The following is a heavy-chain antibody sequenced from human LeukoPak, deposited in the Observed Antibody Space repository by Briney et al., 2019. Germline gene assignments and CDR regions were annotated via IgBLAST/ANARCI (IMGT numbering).Heavy chain of an antibody. D-gene: IGHD6-19*01. Sequence: GESLRLSCAASGFTFSSFAMSWVRQAPGRGLEWVSAISGSGGSTYNADSVKGRFTISRDNSKNTLYLQMNSLRAEDTAVYYCAKDLAAYSSGWLYYFDYWGQGTLVTVSS. V-gene: IGHV3-23*01. CDR2: ISGSGGST. CDR3: AKDLAAYSSGWLYYFDY. CDR1: GFTFSSFA. J-gene: IGHJ4*02.